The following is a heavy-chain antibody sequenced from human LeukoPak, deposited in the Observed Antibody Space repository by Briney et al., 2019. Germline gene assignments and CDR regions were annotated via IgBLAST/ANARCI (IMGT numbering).Heavy chain of an antibody. D-gene: IGHD2-21*02. CDR3: ARVLRGDPSAPGDY. Sequence: PGRSLRLSCAASGFTFSSYAMHWVRQAPGKGLEWVAVISYDGSNKYYADSVKGRFTISRDNSKNTQYLQMNSLRAEDTAVYYCARVLRGDPSAPGDYWGQGTLVTVSS. CDR1: GFTFSSYA. J-gene: IGHJ4*02. CDR2: ISYDGSNK. V-gene: IGHV3-30*04.